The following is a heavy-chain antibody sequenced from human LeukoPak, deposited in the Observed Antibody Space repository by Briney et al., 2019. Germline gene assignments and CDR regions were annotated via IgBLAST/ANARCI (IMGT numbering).Heavy chain of an antibody. V-gene: IGHV1-2*02. Sequence: ASVKVSCKASGYTFTGYYMHWVRQAPGQGLEWMGWINPNSGGTNYAQKFQGRVTMTRDTSISTAYMKLSRLRSDDTAVYYCARSCSNTSCSFDYWGQGTLVTVSS. CDR1: GYTFTGYY. D-gene: IGHD2-2*01. CDR3: ARSCSNTSCSFDY. J-gene: IGHJ4*02. CDR2: INPNSGGT.